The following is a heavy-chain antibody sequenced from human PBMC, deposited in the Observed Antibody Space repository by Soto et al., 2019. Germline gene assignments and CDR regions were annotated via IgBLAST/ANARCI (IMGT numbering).Heavy chain of an antibody. J-gene: IGHJ5*02. Sequence: QVQLQESGPGLVKPSGTLSLTCAVSGGSISTRNWWNWVRQPPGKGLEWIGEISHSGNTHYNPSLKSRVTMSVDKSQNHFSLNLNSVTAADTAVYYCARGMSDDGTFTWCDPWGQGTLVTVSS. CDR2: ISHSGNT. V-gene: IGHV4-4*02. CDR1: GGSISTRNW. D-gene: IGHD1-1*01. CDR3: ARGMSDDGTFTWCDP.